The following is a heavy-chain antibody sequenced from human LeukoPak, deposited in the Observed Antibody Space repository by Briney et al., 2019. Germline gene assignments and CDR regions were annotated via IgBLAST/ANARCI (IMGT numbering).Heavy chain of an antibody. CDR1: GYTFNNYV. CDR2: INTNTGNP. Sequence: ASVKVSCKASGYTFNNYVMNWVRQAPGQGLEWMGWINTNTGNPTYAQGFTGRFVFSLDTSVSTAYLQISSLKAEDTAVYYCATSYYYGSGSYPVDAFDIWGQGTMVTVSS. V-gene: IGHV7-4-1*02. J-gene: IGHJ3*02. D-gene: IGHD3-10*01. CDR3: ATSYYYGSGSYPVDAFDI.